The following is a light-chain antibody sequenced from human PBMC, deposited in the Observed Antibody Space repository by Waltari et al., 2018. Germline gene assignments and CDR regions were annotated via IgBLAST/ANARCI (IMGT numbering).Light chain of an antibody. V-gene: IGLV3-1*01. CDR1: NLGNQY. Sequence: SYELTRPPSVSVSPGQTASITCSGDNLGNQYASWYQQKPGQSPVFVIYYDSKRPSGIPERFSGSNSGNTATLTISGTQAMDEADYYCQAWDTTTVVFGGGTKVTVL. CDR3: QAWDTTTVV. J-gene: IGLJ2*01. CDR2: YDS.